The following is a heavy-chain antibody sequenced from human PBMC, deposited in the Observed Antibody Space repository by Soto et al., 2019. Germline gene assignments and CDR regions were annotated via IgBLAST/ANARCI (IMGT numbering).Heavy chain of an antibody. CDR2: IKQDGSEK. CDR3: ARGDYYDSSGSCSDAFDI. V-gene: IGHV3-7*04. D-gene: IGHD3-22*01. CDR1: GFTFSSYW. J-gene: IGHJ3*02. Sequence: AAGFTFSSYWMSWVRQAPGKGLEWVANIKQDGSEKWYVDSVKGRFTIARDNAKNSLYLQMNSLRAEDTAVYYCARGDYYDSSGSCSDAFDIWGQGTMVTVSS.